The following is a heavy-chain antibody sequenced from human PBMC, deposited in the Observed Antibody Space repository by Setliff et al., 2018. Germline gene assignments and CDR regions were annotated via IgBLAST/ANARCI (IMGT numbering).Heavy chain of an antibody. CDR2: IMAIFGPA. D-gene: IGHD6-25*01. CDR3: ARDDRSGWEYPDY. J-gene: IGHJ4*02. Sequence: GASVKVSCKASGGTFSSYGIAWVRQAPGQGLEWMGGIMAIFGPANYAQMFQGRVTITTDESTSTSYMELSSLRSEDTAVYYCARDDRSGWEYPDYWGQGTLVTVSS. V-gene: IGHV1-69*05. CDR1: GGTFSSYG.